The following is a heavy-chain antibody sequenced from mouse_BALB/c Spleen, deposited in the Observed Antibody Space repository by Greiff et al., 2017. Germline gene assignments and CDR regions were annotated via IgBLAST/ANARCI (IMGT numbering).Heavy chain of an antibody. Sequence: EVKLVESGGGLVKPGGSLKLSCAASGFTFSSYAMSWVRQSPEKRLEWVAEISSGGSYTYYPDTVTGRFTISRDNAKNTLYLEMSSLRSEDTAMYYCARNFDWYFDDWGAGTTVTVSS. CDR2: ISSGGSYT. CDR1: GFTFSSYA. J-gene: IGHJ1*01. CDR3: ARNFDWYFDD. V-gene: IGHV5-9-4*01.